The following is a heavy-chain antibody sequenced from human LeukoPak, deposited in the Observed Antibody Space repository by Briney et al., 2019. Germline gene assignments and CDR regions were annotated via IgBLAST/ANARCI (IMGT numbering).Heavy chain of an antibody. CDR1: GFTFSSYG. V-gene: IGHV3-30*03. CDR2: ISYDGSNK. D-gene: IGHD3-3*01. CDR3: ARTFWSGYWGFDY. J-gene: IGHJ4*02. Sequence: PGRSLRLSCAASGFTFSSYGMHWVRQAPGKGLEWVAVISYDGSNKYYADSVKGRFTISRDNSKNTLYLQMNSLRAGDTAVYYCARTFWSGYWGFDYWGQGTLVTVSS.